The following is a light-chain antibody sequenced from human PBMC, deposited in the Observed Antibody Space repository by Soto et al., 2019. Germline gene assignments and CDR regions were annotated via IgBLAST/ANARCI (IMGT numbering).Light chain of an antibody. Sequence: EIVLTQSPATLSLSPGERATLSCRASQSISSNLAWSQQKLGQAPRLFIFRASSRATGVPARFSGSGSGTEFNMTISSLQSEDFAVYYCQQYNNWPRATFGGGTKV. CDR1: QSISSN. V-gene: IGKV3-15*01. CDR3: QQYNNWPRAT. J-gene: IGKJ4*01. CDR2: RAS.